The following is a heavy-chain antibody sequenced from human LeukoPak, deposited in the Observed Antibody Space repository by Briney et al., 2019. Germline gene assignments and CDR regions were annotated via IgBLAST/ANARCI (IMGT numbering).Heavy chain of an antibody. D-gene: IGHD6-19*01. V-gene: IGHV3-30*03. CDR2: ISYDGSNK. CDR3: ARGFDNLGSGWYSY. Sequence: GGSLRLSCAASGFTFSSYGMHWVRQAPGKGLEWVAVISYDGSNKYYADSVKGRFTISRDNSKNTLYLQMNSLRAEDTAVYYCARGFDNLGSGWYSYWGQGTLVTVSS. J-gene: IGHJ4*02. CDR1: GFTFSSYG.